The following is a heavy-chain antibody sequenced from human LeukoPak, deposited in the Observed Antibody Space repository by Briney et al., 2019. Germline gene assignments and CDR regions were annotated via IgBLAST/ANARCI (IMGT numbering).Heavy chain of an antibody. V-gene: IGHV3-23*01. Sequence: GGSLRLSCAASGFTVSSNYMSWVRQAPGKGLEWVSAISGSGGSTYYADSVKGRFTISRDNSKNTLYLQMNSLRAEDTAVYYCARGYSSSWYLDWGQGTLVTVSS. CDR2: ISGSGGST. J-gene: IGHJ4*02. D-gene: IGHD6-13*01. CDR1: GFTVSSNY. CDR3: ARGYSSSWYLD.